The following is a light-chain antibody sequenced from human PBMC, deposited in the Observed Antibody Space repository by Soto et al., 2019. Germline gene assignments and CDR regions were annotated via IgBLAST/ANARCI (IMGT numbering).Light chain of an antibody. V-gene: IGKV3-20*01. Sequence: EIVLTQSPGTLSLSPGERATLSCRASQSVSSSYLAWYQQKPGQAPRLLIYGASSRATGIPDRFSGGGSGTDFTLTISRLEPEDFAVYHCQQYGRSWWTFGQGTKV. CDR2: GAS. CDR1: QSVSSSY. J-gene: IGKJ1*01. CDR3: QQYGRSWWT.